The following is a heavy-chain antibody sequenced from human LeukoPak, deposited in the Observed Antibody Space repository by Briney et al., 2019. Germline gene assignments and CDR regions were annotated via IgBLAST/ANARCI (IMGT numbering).Heavy chain of an antibody. V-gene: IGHV3-74*01. CDR1: GFTFSSYW. Sequence: GGSLRLSCAASGFTFSSYWMHWVRQAPGKGLVWVSRINSDGSSTSYADSVKGRFTISRDDAKNTLYLQMNSLRAEDTAVYYCARDYQLYGMDVWGQGTTVTVSS. D-gene: IGHD2-2*01. J-gene: IGHJ6*02. CDR3: ARDYQLYGMDV. CDR2: INSDGSST.